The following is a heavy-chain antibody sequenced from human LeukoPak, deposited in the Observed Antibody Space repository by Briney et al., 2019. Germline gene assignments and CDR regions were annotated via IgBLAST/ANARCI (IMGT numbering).Heavy chain of an antibody. D-gene: IGHD3-3*01. J-gene: IGHJ6*02. V-gene: IGHV1-2*02. Sequence: ASVKVSCKASGYTFTGYYMHWVRQAPGQGLEWMGWINPNSGGTNYAQKFQGRVTMTTDTSTSTAYMELRSLRSDDTAVYYCARVPRSAFGVVIGGYDYYYYGMDVWGQGTTVTVSS. CDR2: INPNSGGT. CDR1: GYTFTGYY. CDR3: ARVPRSAFGVVIGGYDYYYYGMDV.